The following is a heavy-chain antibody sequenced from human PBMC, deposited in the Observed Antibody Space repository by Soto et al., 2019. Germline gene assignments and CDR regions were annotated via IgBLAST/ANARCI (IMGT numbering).Heavy chain of an antibody. CDR1: GYTFTSYG. V-gene: IGHV1-18*04. CDR2: ISAYNGNT. Sequence: ASVKVSCKASGYTFTSYGISWVRQAPGQGLGWMGWISAYNGNTNYAQKLQGRVTMTTDTSTSTAYMELRSLRSDDTAVYYCARYIAVAGTVWFDPWGQGTLVTVSS. J-gene: IGHJ5*02. D-gene: IGHD6-19*01. CDR3: ARYIAVAGTVWFDP.